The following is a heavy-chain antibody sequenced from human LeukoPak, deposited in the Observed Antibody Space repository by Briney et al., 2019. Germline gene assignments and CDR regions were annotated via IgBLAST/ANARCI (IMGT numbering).Heavy chain of an antibody. CDR1: GFTFSSYW. Sequence: GGSLRLSCEAAGFTFSSYWMSWVRQAPGKGLEWVANIKQDGSEKYYVDSVKGRFTISRDNAKNSLSLQMISLRADDTAVYYCARGVCSGYYYPPCYYYYMDVWGKGTTVTISS. CDR3: ARGVCSGYYYPPCYYYYMDV. D-gene: IGHD3-22*01. V-gene: IGHV3-7*03. CDR2: IKQDGSEK. J-gene: IGHJ6*03.